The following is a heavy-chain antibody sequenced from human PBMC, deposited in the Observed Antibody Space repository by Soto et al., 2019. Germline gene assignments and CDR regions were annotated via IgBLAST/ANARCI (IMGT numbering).Heavy chain of an antibody. Sequence: QVQLVQSGAEVKKPGSSVKVSCKTSGGSFSSSAINWLRQAPGQGPEWMGNILPFFGTADYAQKFQGRVTITADESTSTAYMELRSLRSEDTAVYYCARGQEYGGNSDAFDSWGQGKVVTVSS. D-gene: IGHD2-21*02. CDR3: ARGQEYGGNSDAFDS. CDR2: ILPFFGTA. V-gene: IGHV1-69*15. J-gene: IGHJ3*02. CDR1: GGSFSSSA.